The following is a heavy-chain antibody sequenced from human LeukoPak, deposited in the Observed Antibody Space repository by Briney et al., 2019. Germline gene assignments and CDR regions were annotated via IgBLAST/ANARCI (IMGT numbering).Heavy chain of an antibody. Sequence: GGSLRLSCAASGITFRSYAMSWVRQARGKGLEWVSAINGDGGSTYYADSVKGRFTISRDNSNNTLFLQMNSLRVEDAAVYYCAKDRAQQLVLDFWGQGTLVTVSS. CDR3: AKDRAQQLVLDF. J-gene: IGHJ4*02. V-gene: IGHV3-23*01. CDR2: INGDGGST. D-gene: IGHD6-13*01. CDR1: GITFRSYA.